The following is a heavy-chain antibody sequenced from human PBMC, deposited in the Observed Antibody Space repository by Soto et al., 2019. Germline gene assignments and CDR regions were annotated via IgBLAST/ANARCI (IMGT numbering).Heavy chain of an antibody. CDR1: GYTLPKYG. J-gene: IGHJ4*02. D-gene: IGHD4-17*01. CDR2: ISAYNGNT. Sequence: XGVHVSCQGSGYTLPKYGIYGVRPAPGQGLEWMGWISAYNGNTNYAQKLQGRVTMTTDTSTSTAYMELRSLRSDYTAVYYCARDWADYGDYYDWGQGTLVTVSS. CDR3: ARDWADYGDYYD. V-gene: IGHV1-18*01.